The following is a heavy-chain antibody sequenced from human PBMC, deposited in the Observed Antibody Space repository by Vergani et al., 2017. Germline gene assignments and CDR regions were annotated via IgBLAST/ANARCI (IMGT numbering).Heavy chain of an antibody. V-gene: IGHV1-69*01. CDR1: GGTFSSYA. CDR3: ARSGCSSTSCYVVYYYYYGMDV. CDR2: IIPIFGTA. J-gene: IGHJ6*02. Sequence: QVQLVQSGAEVKKPGSSVKVSCKASGGTFSSYAISWVRQAPGQGLEWMGGIIPIFGTANYAQKFQGRVTITADESTSTAYMELNRLRSDDTAVYYCARSGCSSTSCYVVYYYYYGMDVWGQGTTVTVSS. D-gene: IGHD2-2*01.